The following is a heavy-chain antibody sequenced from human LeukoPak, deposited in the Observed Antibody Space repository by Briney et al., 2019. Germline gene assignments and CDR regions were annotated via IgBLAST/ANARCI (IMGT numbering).Heavy chain of an antibody. J-gene: IGHJ6*03. CDR1: GYTFTSYD. V-gene: IGHV1-8*03. Sequence: GASVKVSCKASGYTFTSYDINWVRQATGQGLEWMGWMNPNSGNTGYAQKFQGRVTITADKSTSTAYMELSSLRSEDTAVYYCARVRYYGSGSYADNYYYMDVWGKGTTVTVSS. CDR2: MNPNSGNT. CDR3: ARVRYYGSGSYADNYYYMDV. D-gene: IGHD3-10*01.